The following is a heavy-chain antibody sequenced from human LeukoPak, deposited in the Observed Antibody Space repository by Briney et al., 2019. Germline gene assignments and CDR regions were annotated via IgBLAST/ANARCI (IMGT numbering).Heavy chain of an antibody. CDR3: ARRDGYNTFYFEY. J-gene: IGHJ4*02. CDR2: INQDGSEK. Sequence: PGGSLRLSCAASGFTFNIYWMSWVRQAPGKGLEWVANINQDGSEKYYVDSVKGRFTISRDNAMNSLYLQMNSLRGEDTAVYYCARRDGYNTFYFEYRGQGTLVTVSS. D-gene: IGHD5-24*01. CDR1: GFTFNIYW. V-gene: IGHV3-7*01.